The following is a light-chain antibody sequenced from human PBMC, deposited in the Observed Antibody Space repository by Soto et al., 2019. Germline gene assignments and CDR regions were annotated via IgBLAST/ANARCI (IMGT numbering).Light chain of an antibody. CDR3: QQRSNWPRT. CDR1: QSVSSS. Sequence: EIVLTQSPATLSLSPGDRATLSCRASQSVSSSLAWYQQIPGQAPRLLIYDASNRATGIPARFSGSGSGTDFTLTISSLEPEDFAVYYCQQRSNWPRTFGQGTKLEIK. J-gene: IGKJ2*01. V-gene: IGKV3-11*01. CDR2: DAS.